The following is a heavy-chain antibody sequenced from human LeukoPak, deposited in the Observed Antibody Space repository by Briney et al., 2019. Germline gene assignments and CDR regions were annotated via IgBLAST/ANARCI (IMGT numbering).Heavy chain of an antibody. Sequence: KPSETLSLTCTVSGGSISSGSYYWGWIRQPPGKGLEWIGGIYYSGKFYYNPSLKSRVTISVDTSKNQFSLKLSSVTAADTAVYYCARQGTAMVTSHYFDYWGQGTLVTVSS. CDR2: IYYSGKF. CDR1: GGSISSGSYY. D-gene: IGHD5-18*01. CDR3: ARQGTAMVTSHYFDY. V-gene: IGHV4-39*01. J-gene: IGHJ4*02.